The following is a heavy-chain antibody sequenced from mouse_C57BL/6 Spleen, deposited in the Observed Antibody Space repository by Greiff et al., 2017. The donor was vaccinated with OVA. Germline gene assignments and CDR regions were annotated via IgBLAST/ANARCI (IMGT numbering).Heavy chain of an antibody. CDR1: GYTFTSYW. V-gene: IGHV1-50*01. Sequence: VKLQQPGAELVKPGASVKLSCKASGYTFTSYWMQWVKQRPGQGLEWIGEIDPSDSYTNYNQKFKGKATLTVDTSSSTAYMQLSSLTSEDSAVYYCARGATVGGYWGQGTTLTVSS. D-gene: IGHD1-1*01. CDR2: IDPSDSYT. CDR3: ARGATVGGY. J-gene: IGHJ2*01.